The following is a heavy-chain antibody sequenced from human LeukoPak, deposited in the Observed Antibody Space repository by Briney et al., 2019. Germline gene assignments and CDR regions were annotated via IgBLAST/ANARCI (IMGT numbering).Heavy chain of an antibody. CDR3: ARDKDYYDSSGIAPD. CDR2: INPNSGGT. J-gene: IGHJ4*02. CDR1: GYTFTGYY. V-gene: IGHV1-2*02. Sequence: ASVKVSCKASGYTFTGYYMHWVRQAPGQGLGWMGWINPNSGGTNYAQKFQGRVTMTRDTSISTAYMELSRLRSDDTAVYYCARDKDYYDSSGIAPDWGQGTLVTVSS. D-gene: IGHD3-22*01.